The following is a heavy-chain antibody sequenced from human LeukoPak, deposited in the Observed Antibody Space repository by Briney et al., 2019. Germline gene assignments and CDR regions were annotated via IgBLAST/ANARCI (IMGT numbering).Heavy chain of an antibody. V-gene: IGHV3-21*01. CDR3: ARDPPFIIGTAFFDY. Sequence: PGGSLRLSCAASGFTFSSYSMNWVRQAPGKGLEWVSSISTSSTYIYYADSVKGRFTISRDNAKNSLYLQMNSLRAEDTAVYYCARDPPFIIGTAFFDYWGQGTLVTVFS. CDR1: GFTFSSYS. J-gene: IGHJ4*02. D-gene: IGHD1-20*01. CDR2: ISTSSTYI.